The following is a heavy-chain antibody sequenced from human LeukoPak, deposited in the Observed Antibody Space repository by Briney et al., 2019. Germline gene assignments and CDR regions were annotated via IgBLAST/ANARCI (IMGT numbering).Heavy chain of an antibody. D-gene: IGHD6-6*01. V-gene: IGHV1-24*01. CDR1: GSSLSELS. Sequence: ASVKVSCKVSGSSLSELSMHWVRQAPRKGLEWLGGFVPEDGETVYAQKFQGRVTMSEDTSTDTAYMELSSLRSDDTAVYYCASDLLALGLKTFDPWGQGTLVTVSS. CDR2: FVPEDGET. CDR3: ASDLLALGLKTFDP. J-gene: IGHJ5*02.